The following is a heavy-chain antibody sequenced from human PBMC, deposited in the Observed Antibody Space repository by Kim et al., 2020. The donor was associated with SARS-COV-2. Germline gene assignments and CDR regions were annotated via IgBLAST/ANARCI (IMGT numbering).Heavy chain of an antibody. CDR1: GFTFSSYA. V-gene: IGHV3-23*01. CDR3: AKCGGSGSYYNPIDY. D-gene: IGHD3-10*01. J-gene: IGHJ4*02. Sequence: GGSPRLSCAASGFTFSSYAMSWVRQAPGKGLEWVSAISGSGGSTYYADSVKGRFTISRDNSKNTLYLQMNSLRAEDTAVYYCAKCGGSGSYYNPIDYWGQGTLVTVSS. CDR2: ISGSGGST.